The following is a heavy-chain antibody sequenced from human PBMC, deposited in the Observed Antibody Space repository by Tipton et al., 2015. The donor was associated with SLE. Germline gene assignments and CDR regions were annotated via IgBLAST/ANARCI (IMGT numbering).Heavy chain of an antibody. J-gene: IGHJ3*02. Sequence: TLSLTCSVSGVSISRGSYFWTWIRQPAGKGLEWVGHIFSTGITDYNPSLKSRVSISADTSKNQFFLKLSSVTAADTALYYCAREESSSWFPDAFDIWGQGTMVTVSS. V-gene: IGHV4-61*09. CDR3: AREESSSWFPDAFDI. CDR2: IFSTGIT. D-gene: IGHD6-6*01. CDR1: GVSISRGSYF.